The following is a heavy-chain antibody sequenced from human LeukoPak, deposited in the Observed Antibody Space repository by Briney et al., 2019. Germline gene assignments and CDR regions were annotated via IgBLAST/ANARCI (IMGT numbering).Heavy chain of an antibody. V-gene: IGHV3-30*04. Sequence: GRSLRLSCAASGFTFSSYAMHWVRQAPGKGLEWVAVISYDGSNKYYADSVKGRFTISRDNSKNTLYLQMNSLRVEDTAVYYCASTGGGSDYWGQGTLVTVSS. J-gene: IGHJ4*02. CDR2: ISYDGSNK. CDR1: GFTFSSYA. D-gene: IGHD1-14*01. CDR3: ASTGGGSDY.